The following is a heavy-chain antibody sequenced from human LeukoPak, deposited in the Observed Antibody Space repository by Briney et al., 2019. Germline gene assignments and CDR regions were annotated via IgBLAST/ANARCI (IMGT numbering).Heavy chain of an antibody. CDR3: ARVAAAYDWYFDL. J-gene: IGHJ2*01. CDR2: IYYSGST. CDR1: GGSVSSGSYY. V-gene: IGHV4-61*01. D-gene: IGHD6-13*01. Sequence: SETLSLTCTLSGGSVSSGSYYWSWIRQPPGKGLEWMGYIYYSGSTNYNPSLKSRVTISVDTSKNQFSLKLSSVTAADTAVYYCARVAAAYDWYFDLWGRGTLVTVSS.